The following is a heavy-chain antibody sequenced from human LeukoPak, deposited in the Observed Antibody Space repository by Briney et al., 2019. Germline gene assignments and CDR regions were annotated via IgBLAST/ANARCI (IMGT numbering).Heavy chain of an antibody. CDR3: ARGNSGYPYEGPDY. D-gene: IGHD5-12*01. CDR2: IRAYNGNT. CDR1: GYTFTSYG. J-gene: IGHJ4*02. V-gene: IGHV1-18*01. Sequence: GASVEVSCKGSGYTFTSYGISWVRQAPGQGLEWMGWIRAYNGNTNYAQKLQGRVTMTTDTSTSTAYMELRSLRSDDTAVYYCARGNSGYPYEGPDYWGQGTLVTVSS.